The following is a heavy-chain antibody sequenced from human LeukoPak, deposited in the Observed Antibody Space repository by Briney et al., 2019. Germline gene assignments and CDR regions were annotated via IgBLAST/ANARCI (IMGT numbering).Heavy chain of an antibody. D-gene: IGHD2-15*01. Sequence: SETLSLTCTVSGGSISSGDYYWSWIRQPPGKGLEWIGYIYYSGSTYYNPSLKSRVTISVDTSKNQISLKLSSVTAADTAVYYCARVVVVAATPILDYWGQGTLVTVSS. CDR2: IYYSGST. J-gene: IGHJ4*02. V-gene: IGHV4-30-4*08. CDR1: GGSISSGDYY. CDR3: ARVVVVAATPILDY.